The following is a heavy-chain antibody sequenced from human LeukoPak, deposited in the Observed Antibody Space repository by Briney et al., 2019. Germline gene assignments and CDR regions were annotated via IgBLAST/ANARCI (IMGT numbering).Heavy chain of an antibody. CDR3: ARDVGYGGNLFDY. Sequence: LRLSCAASGFTFSSYAMSWIRQPPGKGLEWIGYIYYSGSTYYNPSPKSRVTISVDTSKNQFSLKLSSVTAADTAVYYCARDVGYGGNLFDYWGQGTLVTVSS. CDR1: GFTFSSYA. D-gene: IGHD4-23*01. CDR2: IYYSGST. J-gene: IGHJ4*02. V-gene: IGHV4-30-4*08.